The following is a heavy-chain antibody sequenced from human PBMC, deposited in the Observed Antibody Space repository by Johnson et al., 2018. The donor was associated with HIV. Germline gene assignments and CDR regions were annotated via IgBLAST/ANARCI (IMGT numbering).Heavy chain of an antibody. J-gene: IGHJ3*02. D-gene: IGHD3-10*01. CDR1: GFTFSSYA. CDR3: TTDWEYYYGAGKLDAFDM. CDR2: ISYDGSNK. Sequence: QVQLAESGGGVVQPGRSLRLSCAASGFTFSSYAMHWVRQAPGKGLEWVAVISYDGSNKYYADSVKGRFTISRDNSKNTLYLQMNSLKTEDTAVYYCTTDWEYYYGAGKLDAFDMWGQGTMVTVSS. V-gene: IGHV3-30*04.